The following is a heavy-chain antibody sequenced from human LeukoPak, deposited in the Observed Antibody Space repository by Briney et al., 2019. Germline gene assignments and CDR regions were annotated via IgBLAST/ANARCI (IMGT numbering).Heavy chain of an antibody. J-gene: IGHJ1*01. Sequence: GGSLRLSCAASGFTFSSYGMHWVRQAPGKGLEWVAVIWYGGSNKYYADSVKGRFTFSRDNSKNTLYLQMNSLRAEDTAVYYCAKEEGYYYDSGGYYVEYFQHWGQGTLVTVSS. CDR2: IWYGGSNK. CDR1: GFTFSSYG. D-gene: IGHD3-22*01. CDR3: AKEEGYYYDSGGYYVEYFQH. V-gene: IGHV3-33*06.